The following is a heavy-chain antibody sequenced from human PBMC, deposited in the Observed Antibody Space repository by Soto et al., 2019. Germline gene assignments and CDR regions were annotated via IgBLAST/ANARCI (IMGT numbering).Heavy chain of an antibody. CDR1: GGSFSGYY. CDR3: ARRGSSSWYGY. D-gene: IGHD6-13*01. Sequence: SETLSLTCTVYGGSFSGYYWSWIRQPPGKGLEWIGEINHSGSTNYNPSLKSRVTISVDTSKNQFSLKPSSVTAADTAVYYCARRGSSSWYGYWGQGTLVTVSS. V-gene: IGHV4-34*01. CDR2: INHSGST. J-gene: IGHJ4*02.